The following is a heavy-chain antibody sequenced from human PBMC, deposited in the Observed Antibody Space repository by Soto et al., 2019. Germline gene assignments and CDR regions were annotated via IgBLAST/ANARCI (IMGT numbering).Heavy chain of an antibody. J-gene: IGHJ5*02. CDR1: GDSITSGAYY. CDR3: ARLHCNSPNCVPLDP. D-gene: IGHD2-2*01. CDR2: ISNSGRT. Sequence: SETLSLTCTVSGDSITSGAYYWSWIRQLPGKGLEWIGYISNSGRTYYNPSLKSRLSMSLDTSKNQLSLELRSVTAADTAVYYCARLHCNSPNCVPLDPWGQGTLVTVSS. V-gene: IGHV4-30-4*01.